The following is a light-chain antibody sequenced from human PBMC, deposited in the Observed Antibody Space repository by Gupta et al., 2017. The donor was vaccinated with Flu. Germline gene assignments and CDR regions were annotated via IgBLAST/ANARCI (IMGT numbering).Light chain of an antibody. V-gene: IGLV2-14*03. J-gene: IGLJ2*01. CDR2: DVS. CDR1: SSDVADSNS. CDR3: SSYTSSSTVA. Sequence: QSALTQPASVSGSPGQSITISCTGTSSDVADSNSVSWYQHHPGKAPKLMIYDVSDRPSGVSDRFSGSKSGNTASLTISGLQADDEADYYCSSYTSSSTVAFGGGTKLTVL.